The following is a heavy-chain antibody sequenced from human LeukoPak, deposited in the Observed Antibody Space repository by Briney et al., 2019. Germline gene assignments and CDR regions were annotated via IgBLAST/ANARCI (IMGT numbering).Heavy chain of an antibody. D-gene: IGHD3-9*01. CDR2: ISSRGSYI. CDR3: KQKTAYEILTGYPYFDY. Sequence: PGDSLRFYCSTSGFTFSSYSMNWHRQAPGQVMEWISSISSRGSYIYYADSVKGRFTISRDNAKISLFLQMNSLRAEDTAFFFFKQKTAYEILTGYPYFDYWGQGTLVTVSS. J-gene: IGHJ4*02. V-gene: IGHV3-21*01. CDR1: GFTFSSYS.